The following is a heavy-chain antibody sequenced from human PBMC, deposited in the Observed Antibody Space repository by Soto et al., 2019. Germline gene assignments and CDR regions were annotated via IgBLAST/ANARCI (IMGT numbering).Heavy chain of an antibody. V-gene: IGHV4-59*08. CDR2: IYYSGST. D-gene: IGHD3-22*01. CDR3: ARQDSSGLRDFDY. Sequence: SETLSLTCTVSGGSISSYYWSWIRQPPGKGLEWIVYIYYSGSTNYNPSLKSRVTISVDTSKTQFSLKLSFVTAADTAVYYCARQDSSGLRDFDYWGQGTLVTVSS. CDR1: GGSISSYY. J-gene: IGHJ4*02.